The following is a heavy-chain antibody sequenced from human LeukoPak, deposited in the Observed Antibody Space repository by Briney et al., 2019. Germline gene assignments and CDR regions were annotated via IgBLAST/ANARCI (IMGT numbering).Heavy chain of an antibody. J-gene: IGHJ4*02. Sequence: ASVKVSCKASGYTFTGYYMHWVRQAPGQGLEWMGWINPNSGGTNYAQKFQGRVTMTRDTSISTAYMELSRLRSDDTAVYYCARAEYSSGWYFDYWGQGTPVTVSS. CDR3: ARAEYSSGWYFDY. D-gene: IGHD6-19*01. V-gene: IGHV1-2*02. CDR2: INPNSGGT. CDR1: GYTFTGYY.